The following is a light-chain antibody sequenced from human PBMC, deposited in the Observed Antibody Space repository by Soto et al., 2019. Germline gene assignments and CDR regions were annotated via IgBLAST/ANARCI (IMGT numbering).Light chain of an antibody. V-gene: IGLV2-23*01. CDR1: TSDVGSRNL. CDR3: CSHAGSSNYV. J-gene: IGLJ1*01. Sequence: QSVLTQPASVSASPGQSITISCTGTTSDVGSRNLVSWYQQYPGKAPTLIIFEASKRPSGGSNRFSGSKSGSTASLTSSGLQAEDEADYYCCSHAGSSNYVFGTGTKVTVL. CDR2: EAS.